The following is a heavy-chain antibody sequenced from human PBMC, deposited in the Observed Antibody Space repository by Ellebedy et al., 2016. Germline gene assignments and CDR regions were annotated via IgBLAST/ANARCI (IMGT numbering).Heavy chain of an antibody. D-gene: IGHD4-23*01. J-gene: IGHJ4*02. V-gene: IGHV3-48*04. Sequence: GGSLRLSCAASGFSFRTHSMNWVRQAPGKGLEWVSYITSDEKRIAYADSVKGRFTISRDNARNSLYLRMNSLRSEDTAVYYCATTVEYNVYYWGQGALVTVSS. CDR3: ATTVEYNVYY. CDR2: ITSDEKRI. CDR1: GFSFRTHS.